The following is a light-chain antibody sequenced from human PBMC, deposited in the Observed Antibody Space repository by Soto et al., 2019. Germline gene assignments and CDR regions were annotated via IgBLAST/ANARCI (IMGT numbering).Light chain of an antibody. Sequence: DIQMTQSPSTLSASVGDRVTITCRASQNVDHWVAWYQQKPGKAPKFLIYDASNLESGVPSRFSGRGSGTEFTLTISSLQPDGFATYYCQRYNSNSRTFGQGTRV. V-gene: IGKV1-5*01. CDR3: QRYNSNSRT. J-gene: IGKJ1*01. CDR1: QNVDHW. CDR2: DAS.